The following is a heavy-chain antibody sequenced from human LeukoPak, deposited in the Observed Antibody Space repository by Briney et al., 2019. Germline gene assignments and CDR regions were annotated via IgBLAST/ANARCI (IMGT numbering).Heavy chain of an antibody. V-gene: IGHV3-30-3*01. D-gene: IGHD4-17*01. CDR3: ARADYGDYSYPFDY. Sequence: GGSLRLSCAASRFTFSSYAMHWVRQAPGKGLEWVAIISYDGSNKDYADSVKGRFTISRDNSKNTLYLQMNSLRAEDTAVYYCARADYGDYSYPFDYWGQGTLVTVSS. J-gene: IGHJ4*02. CDR1: RFTFSSYA. CDR2: ISYDGSNK.